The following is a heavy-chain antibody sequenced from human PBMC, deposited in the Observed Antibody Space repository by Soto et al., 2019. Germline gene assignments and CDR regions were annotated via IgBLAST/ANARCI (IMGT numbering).Heavy chain of an antibody. CDR1: GFGFRNCG. CDR3: AKAGLRHFDWLPYYYMDV. D-gene: IGHD3-9*01. Sequence: QVQLVESGGGVVQPGRSLRLSCAASGFGFRNCGMHWVRQAPGKGLEWVAIISYDGTNRFYADSVKGRFTISRDNSKNTLNLQMNSLRAEDTAVYYCAKAGLRHFDWLPYYYMDVWGKGTTVTVSS. V-gene: IGHV3-30*18. J-gene: IGHJ6*03. CDR2: ISYDGTNR.